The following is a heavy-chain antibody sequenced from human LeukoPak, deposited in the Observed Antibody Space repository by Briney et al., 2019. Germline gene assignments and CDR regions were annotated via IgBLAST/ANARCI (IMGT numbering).Heavy chain of an antibody. Sequence: SVKVSCKASGGTFSSYAISWVRQAPGQGLEWMGRIISILGIANYAQKFQGRVTITADKSTSTAYMELSSLRSEDTAVYYCARDSDGILPKLDYWGQGTLVTVSS. CDR2: IISILGIA. D-gene: IGHD3/OR15-3a*01. J-gene: IGHJ4*02. CDR3: ARDSDGILPKLDY. CDR1: GGTFSSYA. V-gene: IGHV1-69*04.